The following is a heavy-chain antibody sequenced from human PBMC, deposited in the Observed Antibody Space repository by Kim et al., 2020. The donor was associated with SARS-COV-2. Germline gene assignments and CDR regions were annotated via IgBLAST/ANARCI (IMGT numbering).Heavy chain of an antibody. D-gene: IGHD6-19*01. CDR1: GGSISSSSYY. CDR2: IYYSGST. J-gene: IGHJ5*02. Sequence: SETLSLTCTVSGGSISSSSYYWGWIRQPPGKGLEWIGSIYYSGSTYYNPSLKSRVTISVDTSKNQFSLKLSSVTAADTAVYYCARDRSSGWYFDPWGQGTLVTVSS. V-gene: IGHV4-39*07. CDR3: ARDRSSGWYFDP.